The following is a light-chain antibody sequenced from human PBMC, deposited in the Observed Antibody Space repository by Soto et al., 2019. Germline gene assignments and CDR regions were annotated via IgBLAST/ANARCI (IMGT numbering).Light chain of an antibody. V-gene: IGKV3D-15*01. CDR2: DAS. CDR3: QQYGSSPET. J-gene: IGKJ1*01. Sequence: EIVMTQSPATVSVSPGEIATLSCRASQGVSSYLAWYQQKPGQAPRLLIYDASNRATGIPDRFSGSGSGTEFTLTISSLQSEDFAVYYCQQYGSSPETFGQGTKVDIK. CDR1: QGVSSY.